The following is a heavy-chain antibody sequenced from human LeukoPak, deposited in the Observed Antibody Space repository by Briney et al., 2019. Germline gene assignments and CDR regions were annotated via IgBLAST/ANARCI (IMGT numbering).Heavy chain of an antibody. CDR3: AREDYYEGSADY. CDR2: INQDGSEK. J-gene: IGHJ4*02. D-gene: IGHD3-22*01. Sequence: GGSLRLSCAASGFTFSGNWMSWVRQAPGKGLEWVANINQDGSEKYYVDSVKGRFSISRDNAKNSLYLQMISLRAEDTAVYYCAREDYYEGSADYWGQGTLVTVSS. V-gene: IGHV3-7*01. CDR1: GFTFSGNW.